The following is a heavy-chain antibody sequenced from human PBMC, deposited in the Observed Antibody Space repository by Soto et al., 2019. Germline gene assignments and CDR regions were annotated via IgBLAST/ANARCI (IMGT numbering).Heavy chain of an antibody. Sequence: GGSLRLSCAASGFTFSSYAMSWVRQAPGKGLEWVSAISGSGGSTYYADSVKGRFTISRDNSKNTLYLQMNSLRAEDTAVYYCAKDAEITMIVVALNWFDPWGQGTLVTVSS. J-gene: IGHJ5*02. CDR2: ISGSGGST. CDR1: GFTFSSYA. V-gene: IGHV3-23*01. CDR3: AKDAEITMIVVALNWFDP. D-gene: IGHD3-22*01.